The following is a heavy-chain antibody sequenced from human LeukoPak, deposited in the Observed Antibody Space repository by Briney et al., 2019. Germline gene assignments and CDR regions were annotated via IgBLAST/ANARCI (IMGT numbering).Heavy chain of an antibody. J-gene: IGHJ6*03. CDR1: GGSISTYY. CDR3: ARDRLYSSSSWSVYYYYYMDV. Sequence: SETLSLTCTVSGGSISTYYWGWIRQPPGKGLEWIGYVSSNEGTNSNPSLESRVTILVDTSKNQFSLKLSSVTAADTAVYYCARDRLYSSSSWSVYYYYYMDVWGKGTTVTVSS. CDR2: VSSNEGT. D-gene: IGHD6-6*01. V-gene: IGHV4-59*12.